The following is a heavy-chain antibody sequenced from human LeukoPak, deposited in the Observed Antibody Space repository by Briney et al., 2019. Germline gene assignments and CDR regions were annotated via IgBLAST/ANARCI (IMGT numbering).Heavy chain of an antibody. J-gene: IGHJ6*02. CDR1: GFSFSSYD. CDR2: IDTAGDT. Sequence: GGSLRLSCAASGFSFSSYDMQWVRQITGKGLEWVSTIDTAGDTFYLDSVKGRFTISRESAKSSLYLEMNSLRAGDTAIYYCARKLRGHGMGVWGQGTTVTVSS. CDR3: ARKLRGHGMGV. V-gene: IGHV3-13*04. D-gene: IGHD4-17*01.